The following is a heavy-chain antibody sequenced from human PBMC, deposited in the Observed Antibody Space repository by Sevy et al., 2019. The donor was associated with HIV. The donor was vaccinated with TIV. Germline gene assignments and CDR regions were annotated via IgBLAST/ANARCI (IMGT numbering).Heavy chain of an antibody. V-gene: IGHV3-23*01. CDR1: GFSFDSYG. Sequence: GGSLRLSCAVSGFSFDSYGMTWVRQAPGKGLEWVSGISGSGGSTYYADSVKGRFTISRDNSKNTLYLQMNSLRAEDTAVYYCAKIGSGSYYIFYYFDYWGQGTLVTVSS. D-gene: IGHD1-26*01. CDR3: AKIGSGSYYIFYYFDY. CDR2: ISGSGGST. J-gene: IGHJ4*02.